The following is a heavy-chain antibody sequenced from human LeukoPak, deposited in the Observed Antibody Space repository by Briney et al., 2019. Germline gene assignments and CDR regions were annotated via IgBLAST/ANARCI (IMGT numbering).Heavy chain of an antibody. J-gene: IGHJ4*02. CDR3: ARDTDRYYDSSGYGY. CDR1: GFTFSSYS. D-gene: IGHD3-22*01. Sequence: GGSLRLSCAAPGFTFSSYSMNWVRQAPGKGLEWVSSISSSSSYIYYADSVKGRFTISRDNAKNSLYLQMNSLRAEDTAVYYCARDTDRYYDSSGYGYWGQGTLVTVSS. V-gene: IGHV3-21*01. CDR2: ISSSSSYI.